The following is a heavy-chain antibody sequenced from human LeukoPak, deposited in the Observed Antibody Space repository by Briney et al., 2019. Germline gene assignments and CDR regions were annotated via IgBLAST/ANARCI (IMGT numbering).Heavy chain of an antibody. CDR3: ARGNQWLIDY. Sequence: PGRSLRLSCAASGFTFSSYSMNWVRQAPGKGLEWVSSISSSSSYIYYADSVKGRFTISRDNAKNSLYLQMNSLRVEDTAVYYCARGNQWLIDYWGQGTQVTVSS. V-gene: IGHV3-21*01. CDR2: ISSSSSYI. CDR1: GFTFSSYS. J-gene: IGHJ4*02. D-gene: IGHD6-19*01.